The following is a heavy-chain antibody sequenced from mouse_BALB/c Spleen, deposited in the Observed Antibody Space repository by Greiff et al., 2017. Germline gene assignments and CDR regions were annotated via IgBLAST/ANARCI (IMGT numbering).Heavy chain of an antibody. CDR1: GYSITSGYY. D-gene: IGHD1-2*01. Sequence: ESGPGLVKPSQSLSLTCSVTGYSITSGYYWNWIRQFPGNKLEWMGYISYDGSNNYNPSLKNRISITRDTSKNQFFLKLNSVTTEDTATYYCAREGITTATWFADWGQGTLVTVSA. V-gene: IGHV3-6*02. J-gene: IGHJ3*01. CDR3: AREGITTATWFAD. CDR2: ISYDGSN.